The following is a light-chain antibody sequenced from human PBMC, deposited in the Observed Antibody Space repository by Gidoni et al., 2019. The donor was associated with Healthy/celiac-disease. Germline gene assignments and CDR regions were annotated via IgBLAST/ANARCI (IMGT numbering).Light chain of an antibody. CDR3: QQRSNWLT. Sequence: EIVLTHSPATLSLSPGERATLSCRASQSVSSYLAWYQQKPGQAPRLLIYDASNRATGIPARFSGSGSGTDFTRTISSLEPEDFAVYYCQQRSNWLTFGQGTRLEIK. CDR1: QSVSSY. V-gene: IGKV3-11*01. CDR2: DAS. J-gene: IGKJ5*01.